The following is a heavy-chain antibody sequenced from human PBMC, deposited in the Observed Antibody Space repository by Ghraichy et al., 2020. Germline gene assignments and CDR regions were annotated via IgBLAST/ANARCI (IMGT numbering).Heavy chain of an antibody. CDR1: GGTFSSYA. CDR3: ARAPFPIFGGVIDSGPYYYYGMDV. CDR2: IIPIFGTA. D-gene: IGHD3-3*01. Sequence: SVKVSCKASGGTFSSYAISWVRQAPGQGLEWMGGIIPIFGTANYAQKFQGRVTITADESTSTAYMELSSLRSEDTAVYYCARAPFPIFGGVIDSGPYYYYGMDVWGQGTTVTVSS. V-gene: IGHV1-69*13. J-gene: IGHJ6*02.